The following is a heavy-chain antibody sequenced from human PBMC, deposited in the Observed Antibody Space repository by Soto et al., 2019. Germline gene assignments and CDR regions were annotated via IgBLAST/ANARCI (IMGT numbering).Heavy chain of an antibody. CDR1: GFSLSTSGVG. V-gene: IGHV2-5*02. CDR3: AHSILAGLLEWFVILQH. J-gene: IGHJ1*01. D-gene: IGHD3-3*01. CDR2: IYWDDDK. Sequence: SGPTLVNPTQTLTLTCTFSGFSLSTSGVGVGWIRQPPGKALEWLALIYWDDDKRYSPSLKSRLTITKDTSKNQVVLTMTNMDPVDTATYYCAHSILAGLLEWFVILQHWGQGTLVTVSS.